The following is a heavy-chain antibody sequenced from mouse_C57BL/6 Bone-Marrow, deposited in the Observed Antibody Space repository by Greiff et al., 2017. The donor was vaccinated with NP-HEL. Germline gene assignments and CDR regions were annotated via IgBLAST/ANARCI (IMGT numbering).Heavy chain of an antibody. D-gene: IGHD2-4*01. J-gene: IGHJ4*01. V-gene: IGHV1-26*01. CDR2: INPNNGGT. CDR1: GYTFTDYY. Sequence: VQLQQSGPELVKPGASVKISCKASGYTFTDYYMNWVKQSHGKSLEWIGDINPNNGGTSYNQKFKGKATLTVDKSSSTAYMELRILTSEDSAVYYGAREGYYDYDPYYAMDYWGQGTSVTVSS. CDR3: AREGYYDYDPYYAMDY.